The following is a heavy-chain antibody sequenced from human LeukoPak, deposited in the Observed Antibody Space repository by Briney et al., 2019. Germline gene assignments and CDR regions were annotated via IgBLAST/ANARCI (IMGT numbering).Heavy chain of an antibody. J-gene: IGHJ4*02. D-gene: IGHD6-19*01. Sequence: SETLSLTCTVSGGSISSYYWSWIRQPAGKGLEWIGSIYYSGSTYYNPSLKSRVTISVDTSKNQFSLKLSSVTAADTAVYYCARDLRIAVAGTRDYFDYWGQGTLVTVSS. CDR3: ARDLRIAVAGTRDYFDY. CDR2: IYYSGST. V-gene: IGHV4-4*07. CDR1: GGSISSYY.